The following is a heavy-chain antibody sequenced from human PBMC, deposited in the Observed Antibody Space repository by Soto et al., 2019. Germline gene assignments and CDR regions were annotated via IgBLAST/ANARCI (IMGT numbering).Heavy chain of an antibody. V-gene: IGHV7-4-1*01. CDR1: GYNVNSHS. CDR3: ARDRARGSFDY. J-gene: IGHJ4*02. Sequence: QVQLVQSGSESMQPWASVKVSCKGAGYNVNSHSINWLRQAPGQRLEWMGCINHNTGNPTYEQGFTGRFVCSVDTSVSTVYLRIFSMKADDAAVYYCARDRARGSFDYWGQGPRVTVSS. D-gene: IGHD1-26*01. CDR2: INHNTGNP.